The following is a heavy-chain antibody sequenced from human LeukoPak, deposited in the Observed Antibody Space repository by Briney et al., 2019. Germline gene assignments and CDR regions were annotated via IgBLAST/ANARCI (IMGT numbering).Heavy chain of an antibody. J-gene: IGHJ5*02. CDR2: IYYSGST. Sequence: SETLSLTCTVSGDSISSYYWSWIRQPPGKGLEWIGYIYYSGSTNYNPSLKSRVTISVDMSNNQFSLKLSSVTAADTAVYYCARHIGARTAVSGTLWFDPWGQGTLVTVSS. CDR3: ARHIGARTAVSGTLWFDP. CDR1: GDSISSYY. V-gene: IGHV4-59*08. D-gene: IGHD6-19*01.